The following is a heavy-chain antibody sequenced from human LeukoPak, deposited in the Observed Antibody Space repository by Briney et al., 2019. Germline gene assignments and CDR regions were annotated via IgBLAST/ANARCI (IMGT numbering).Heavy chain of an antibody. J-gene: IGHJ6*02. CDR1: GFTFDDYA. CDR3: AKASSTYGYYYYYGMDV. Sequence: GRSLRLSCAASGFTFDDYAMHWVRHASGKGLEWVSGISWNSGVTGYADSVKGRFTISRDNADNSLYLQMNSLRAEDTALYYCAKASSTYGYYYYYGMDVWGQGTTVTVSS. V-gene: IGHV3-9*01. CDR2: ISWNSGVT. D-gene: IGHD6-6*01.